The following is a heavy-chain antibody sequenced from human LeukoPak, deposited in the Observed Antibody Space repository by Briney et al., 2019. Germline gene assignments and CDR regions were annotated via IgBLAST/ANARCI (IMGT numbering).Heavy chain of an antibody. CDR2: ITRDGSST. J-gene: IGHJ6*04. Sequence: GGSLRLSCAASGFTFSSSWMHWFRQAPGKGLVWVSRITRDGSSTTYADSVKGRFTTSRDNAKNTLYLQMDRLRDDDTAVYYCARDPGYESWSPFWGGMDVWGNGTRSLSPQ. V-gene: IGHV3-74*01. CDR3: ARDPGYESWSPFWGGMDV. CDR1: GFTFSSSW. D-gene: IGHD3-16*01.